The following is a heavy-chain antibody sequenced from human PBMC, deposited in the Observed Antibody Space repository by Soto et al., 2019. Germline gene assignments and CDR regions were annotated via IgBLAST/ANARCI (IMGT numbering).Heavy chain of an antibody. CDR3: VIDQILWCGPSGLLRGEFSVGY. V-gene: IGHV3-64D*06. Sequence: GGSLRLSCSASGFTFSNYAMDWGRRAPGSGLEYVSPLNTSGVSTYYADSGKGRFTISRHSSKNTLLLQMSSLRAEDTAVYYCVIDQILWCGPSGLLRGEFSVGYWGDVTLV. CDR1: GFTFSNYA. CDR2: LNTSGVST. D-gene: IGHD3-10*01. J-gene: IGHJ4*01.